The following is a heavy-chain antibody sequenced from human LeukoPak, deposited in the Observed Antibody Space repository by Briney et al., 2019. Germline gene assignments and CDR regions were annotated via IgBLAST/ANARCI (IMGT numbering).Heavy chain of an antibody. CDR1: GFTFSSYE. Sequence: GGSLRLSCAASGFTFSSYEMNWVRQAPGKGLEWVSAISGSGGSTYYADSVKGRFTISRDNSKNTLYLQMNSLRAEDTAVYYCAKVMGLFKVDDAFDIWGQGTMVTVSS. CDR2: ISGSGGST. CDR3: AKVMGLFKVDDAFDI. V-gene: IGHV3-23*01. J-gene: IGHJ3*02. D-gene: IGHD3-22*01.